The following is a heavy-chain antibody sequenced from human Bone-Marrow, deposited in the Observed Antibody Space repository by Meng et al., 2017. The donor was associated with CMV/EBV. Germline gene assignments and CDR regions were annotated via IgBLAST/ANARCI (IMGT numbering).Heavy chain of an antibody. CDR1: GYTFTSYG. Sequence: ASVKVSCKASGYTFTSYGISWVRQAPGQGLEWMGWISAYNGNTNYAQKLQGRVTMTTDTSTSTAYMELRRLRSDDTAVYYCAREMDNSDFWSGYGYYYYGMDVCGQRTTVTVSS. CDR2: ISAYNGNT. J-gene: IGHJ6*02. V-gene: IGHV1-18*01. D-gene: IGHD3-3*01. CDR3: AREMDNSDFWSGYGYYYYGMDV.